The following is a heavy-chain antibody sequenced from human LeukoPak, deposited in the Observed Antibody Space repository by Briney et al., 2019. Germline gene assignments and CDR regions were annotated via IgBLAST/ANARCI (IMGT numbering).Heavy chain of an antibody. D-gene: IGHD3-3*01. V-gene: IGHV3-23*01. J-gene: IGHJ5*02. CDR1: GFTFSSYA. Sequence: GGSLRLSCAASGFTFSSYAMSWVRQAPGKGLEWVSAISGSGGSTYYADSVKGRFTISRDNSKNTLYLQMNSLRAEDTAVYYCAKASVVWSGYYTGISGPPNWFDPWGQGTLVTVSS. CDR2: ISGSGGST. CDR3: AKASVVWSGYYTGISGPPNWFDP.